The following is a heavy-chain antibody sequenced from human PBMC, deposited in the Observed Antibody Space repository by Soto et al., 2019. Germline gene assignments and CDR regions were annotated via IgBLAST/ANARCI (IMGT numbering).Heavy chain of an antibody. Sequence: QVQLVESGGGVVQPGRSLRLSCAASGFTFSSYAMHWVRQAPGKGLEWVAVISYDGSNKYYADSVKGRFTISRDNSKNTLYLQMNSLRAEDTAVYHCARDLGAYSSSLDYWGQGTLVTVSS. J-gene: IGHJ4*02. CDR3: ARDLGAYSSSLDY. CDR1: GFTFSSYA. CDR2: ISYDGSNK. D-gene: IGHD6-6*01. V-gene: IGHV3-30-3*01.